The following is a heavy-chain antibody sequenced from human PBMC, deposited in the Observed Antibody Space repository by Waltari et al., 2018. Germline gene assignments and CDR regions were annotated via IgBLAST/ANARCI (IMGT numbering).Heavy chain of an antibody. V-gene: IGHV4-31*03. CDR3: ALYIPAARYFDY. D-gene: IGHD2-2*01. CDR1: GASIRSEDYY. CDR2: ISYNGNT. J-gene: IGHJ4*02. Sequence: QVQLQESGPGLVKPSQTLSLTCTVSGASIRSEDYYLSWIRQHPGKGLEWIGYISYNGNTYYNPSLRSRVTISIDTSKNQFSLKMSSVTAADTAVYYCALYIPAARYFDYWGQGTLVTVSS.